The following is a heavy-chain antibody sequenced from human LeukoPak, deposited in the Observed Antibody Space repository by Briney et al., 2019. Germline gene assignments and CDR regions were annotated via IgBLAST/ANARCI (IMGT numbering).Heavy chain of an antibody. CDR2: ISGSGGST. V-gene: IGHV3-23*01. D-gene: IGHD6-13*01. Sequence: GGSLRLSCAASGFTFSSYAMSWVRQAPGKGLEWVSTISGSGGSTYYADSVKGRFTISRDNAKNSLYLQMNSLRAEDTAVYYCARDGPSSSSSLFDYWGQGTLVTVSS. CDR1: GFTFSSYA. CDR3: ARDGPSSSSSLFDY. J-gene: IGHJ4*02.